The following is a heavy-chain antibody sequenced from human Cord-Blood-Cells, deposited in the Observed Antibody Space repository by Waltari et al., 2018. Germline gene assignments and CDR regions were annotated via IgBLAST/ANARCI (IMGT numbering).Heavy chain of an antibody. D-gene: IGHD3-3*01. Sequence: QVQLVQSGAEVKKPGASVKVSCKASGYTFTCSYMHWVRQAPGQGLEWMGWSNPNSGGTNYAQKFQGRVTMTRDTSISTAYMELSRLRSDDTAVYYCARVLDFWSGYFRSDAFDIWGQGTMVTVSS. CDR1: GYTFTCSY. V-gene: IGHV1-2*02. CDR3: ARVLDFWSGYFRSDAFDI. J-gene: IGHJ3*02. CDR2: SNPNSGGT.